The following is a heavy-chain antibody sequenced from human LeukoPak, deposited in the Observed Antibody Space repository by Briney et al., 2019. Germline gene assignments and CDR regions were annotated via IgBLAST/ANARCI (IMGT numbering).Heavy chain of an antibody. CDR2: ISSGSSYI. J-gene: IGHJ3*02. V-gene: IGHV3-21*01. CDR1: GFTFSSYS. D-gene: IGHD5-12*01. Sequence: PGGSLRLSCPASGFTFSSYSMNWVRQAPGKGLEWVSSISSGSSYIYYADSVKGRFTISRDNAKNSLYLQMRSLRDEETALYYCARDPIVATISGAFDIWGQGTMVTVSS. CDR3: ARDPIVATISGAFDI.